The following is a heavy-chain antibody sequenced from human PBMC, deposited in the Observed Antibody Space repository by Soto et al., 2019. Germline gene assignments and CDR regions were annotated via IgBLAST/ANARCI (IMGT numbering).Heavy chain of an antibody. J-gene: IGHJ1*01. D-gene: IGHD2-2*01. V-gene: IGHV4-34*01. CDR3: ARGTGYCSSTSCYARYFQH. CDR1: GGSFSGYY. Sequence: QVQLQQWGAGLLKPSETLSLTCAVYGGSFSGYYWSWIRQPPGKGLEWIGEINHSGSTNYNPSLKSRVNISVDTSKNQFSLKLGSVTAADTAVYYCARGTGYCSSTSCYARYFQHWGQGTLVTVSS. CDR2: INHSGST.